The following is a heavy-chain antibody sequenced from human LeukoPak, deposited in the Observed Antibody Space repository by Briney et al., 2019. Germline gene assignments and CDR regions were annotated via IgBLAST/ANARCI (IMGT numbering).Heavy chain of an antibody. V-gene: IGHV3-23*01. CDR1: GFTFSSYG. J-gene: IGHJ4*02. CDR3: ARDGYNLGSLLDY. Sequence: PGGSLRLSCAASGFTFSSYGMSWVRQAPGKGLEWVSAISGSGGSTYYADSVKGRFTISRDNAKNSLYLQMNSLRAEDTAVYYCARDGYNLGSLLDYWGQGTLVTVSS. CDR2: ISGSGGST. D-gene: IGHD5-24*01.